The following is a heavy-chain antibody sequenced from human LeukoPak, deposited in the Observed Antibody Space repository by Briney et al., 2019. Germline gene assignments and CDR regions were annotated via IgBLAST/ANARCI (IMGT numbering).Heavy chain of an antibody. CDR2: PYYSGST. D-gene: IGHD1-1*01. CDR3: ARGRYNDFGFDY. Sequence: PSETLSLTCTVAGGSISSYYWSWIRQPPGKVLEWIGYPYYSGSTNYNPSFKSRVTMSVDTSKNQFSLKWNSMTAADTAVYFCARGRYNDFGFDYWGQGTLVTVPS. CDR1: GGSISSYY. V-gene: IGHV4-59*01. J-gene: IGHJ4*02.